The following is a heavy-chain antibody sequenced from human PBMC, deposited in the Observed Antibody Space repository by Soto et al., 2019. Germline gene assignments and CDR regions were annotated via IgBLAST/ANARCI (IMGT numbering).Heavy chain of an antibody. J-gene: IGHJ1*01. V-gene: IGHV4-31*01. D-gene: IGHD2-15*01. CDR1: GGSISSGGYY. Sequence: QVQLQESGPGLVKPSQTLSLTCTVSGGSISSGGYYWSWIRQHPGKGLEWIGYIYYSGSTYYNPSLKSQVTISVDTSKNQFSLKLSSVTAADTAVYYCAREGYCSGGSCYEYFQHWGQGTLVTVSS. CDR3: AREGYCSGGSCYEYFQH. CDR2: IYYSGST.